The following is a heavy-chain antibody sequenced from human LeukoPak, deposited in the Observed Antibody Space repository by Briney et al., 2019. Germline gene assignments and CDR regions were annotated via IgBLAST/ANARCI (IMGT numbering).Heavy chain of an antibody. D-gene: IGHD4-17*01. V-gene: IGHV1-3*01. CDR3: ARDAGGDYGDY. CDR2: INAGNGNT. J-gene: IGHJ4*02. Sequence: ASVKVSCRASGYTFTSYAMHWVRQAPGQRLEWMGWINAGNGNTKYSQKFQGRVTITRDTSASTAYMELRSLRSDDTAVYFCARDAGGDYGDYWGQGTLVTVSS. CDR1: GYTFTSYA.